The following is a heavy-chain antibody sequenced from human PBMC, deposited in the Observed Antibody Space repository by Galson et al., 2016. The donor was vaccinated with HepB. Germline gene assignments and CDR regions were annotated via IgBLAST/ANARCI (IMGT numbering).Heavy chain of an antibody. J-gene: IGHJ5*02. Sequence: SVKVSCKASGGTFGSYGVNWVRQAPGHGLEWMGGIIPTFATTNYAQNFQGRVTITADKLTSTVFMELSSLRSADTAVYIYARGSPDGWGNWLDPWGQGTLVSVSS. CDR3: ARGSPDGWGNWLDP. V-gene: IGHV1-69*06. CDR1: GGTFGSYG. D-gene: IGHD3-10*01. CDR2: IIPTFATT.